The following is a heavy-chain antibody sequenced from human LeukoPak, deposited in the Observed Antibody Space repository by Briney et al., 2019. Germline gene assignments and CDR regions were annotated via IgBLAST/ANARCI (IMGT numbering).Heavy chain of an antibody. J-gene: IGHJ6*03. D-gene: IGHD3-10*01. CDR1: GYSIRNGYN. Sequence: SETLSLTCTVSGYSIRNGYNWGWIRLSPGKGLEWLGSIYQSGSTYDNPSLKSRVTLSIDTSKNQFSLELSSVTAADTAVYYCARVEEGYGSGRRENYYYYYMDVWGKGTTVTISS. CDR2: IYQSGST. CDR3: ARVEEGYGSGRRENYYYYYMDV. V-gene: IGHV4-38-2*02.